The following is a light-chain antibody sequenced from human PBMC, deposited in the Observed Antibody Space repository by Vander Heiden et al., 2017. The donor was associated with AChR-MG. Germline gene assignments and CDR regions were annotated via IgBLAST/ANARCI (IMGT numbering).Light chain of an antibody. CDR2: DVS. CDR1: SSDVGGYNY. Sequence: QSALTQPASVSASPGQSITISCTGTSSDVGGYNYVSLYQQPPGKDPKLMIYDVSTRPSGVSNRFSCSKSGNKDSLTISGLQAEDEAEYDCSSSKTTSTRLVFGGGTKLTVL. J-gene: IGLJ2*01. CDR3: SSSKTTSTRLV. V-gene: IGLV2-14*01.